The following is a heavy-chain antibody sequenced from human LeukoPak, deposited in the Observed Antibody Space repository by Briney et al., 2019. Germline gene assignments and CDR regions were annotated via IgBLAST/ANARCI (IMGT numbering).Heavy chain of an antibody. D-gene: IGHD2-15*01. V-gene: IGHV4-59*01. J-gene: IGHJ4*02. CDR3: ARGYCSGGTCYRTFFDY. CDR2: IYYSGST. CDR1: GGSISSYY. Sequence: PSETLSLTCTGSGGSISSYYWSWIRQPPGHGLEWIGYIYYSGSTNYNSSLKSRVTMSVDTSKNQFSLKLSSATAADTAVYYCARGYCSGGTCYRTFFDYWGQGTLVTVSS.